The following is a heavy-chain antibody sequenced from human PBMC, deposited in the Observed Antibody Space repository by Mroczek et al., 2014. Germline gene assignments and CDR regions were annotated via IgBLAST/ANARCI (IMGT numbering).Heavy chain of an antibody. V-gene: IGHV3-23*01. Sequence: VQLQESGGGLVQPGGSLRLSCAASGFTFSSYAMSWVRQAPGKGLEWVSAISGSGGSTYYADSVKGRFTISRDNSKNTLYLQMNSLRAGDTAVYYCAKGLFGDDCSSTSCYRFWDEFVPNWFDPWGQGTPGH. J-gene: IGHJ5*02. CDR3: AKGLFGDDCSSTSCYRFWDEFVPNWFDP. CDR1: GFTFSSYA. CDR2: ISGSGGST. D-gene: IGHD2-2*01.